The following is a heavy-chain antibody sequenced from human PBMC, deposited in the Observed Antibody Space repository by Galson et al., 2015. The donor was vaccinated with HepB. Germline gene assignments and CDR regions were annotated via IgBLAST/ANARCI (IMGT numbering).Heavy chain of an antibody. V-gene: IGHV3-23*01. D-gene: IGHD3-16*01. Sequence: SLRLSCAASGFTFYVYTMNWVRQAPGKGLEWVSAVRGSGTGTFYAAYVRGRFTISRDDSKNTVTLQLNNLRVEDTAIYYCAKDSGFGGEDYWGQGILVTVSS. CDR3: AKDSGFGGEDY. CDR2: VRGSGTGT. J-gene: IGHJ4*02. CDR1: GFTFYVYT.